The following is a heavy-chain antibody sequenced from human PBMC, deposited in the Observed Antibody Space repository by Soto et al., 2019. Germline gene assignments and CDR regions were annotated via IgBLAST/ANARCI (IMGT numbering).Heavy chain of an antibody. Sequence: SETLSLTCAVSGGSLSGYIWTWIRQTPGKGLQWIGQINHSGSSIYNPSLKNRVTISTMSNNKFSLELSSVTAADTAVYYCTRGLFSGSSYSGSWYYFDSWGQGTMVTVS. CDR2: INHSGSS. J-gene: IGHJ4*02. CDR1: GGSLSGYI. CDR3: TRGLFSGSSYSGSWYYFDS. V-gene: IGHV4-34*01. D-gene: IGHD1-26*01.